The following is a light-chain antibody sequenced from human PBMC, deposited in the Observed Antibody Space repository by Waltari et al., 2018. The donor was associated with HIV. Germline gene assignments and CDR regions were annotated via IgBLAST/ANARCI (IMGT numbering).Light chain of an antibody. CDR2: YDD. Sequence: QSVLTQPPSVSEAPRKRVTISCSGSSSNPGSNAVNWYQQVPGKAPKLLIYYDDLLSSGVSDRFSGSKSGTSASLAIRGLQSEDEADYYCAAWDDSLNGYVFGSGTKVTVL. CDR3: AAWDDSLNGYV. J-gene: IGLJ1*01. CDR1: SSNPGSNA. V-gene: IGLV1-36*01.